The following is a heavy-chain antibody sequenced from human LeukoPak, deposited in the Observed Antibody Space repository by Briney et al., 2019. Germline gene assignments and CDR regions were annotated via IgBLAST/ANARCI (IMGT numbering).Heavy chain of an antibody. D-gene: IGHD5-24*01. J-gene: IGHJ4*02. Sequence: QSGGSLRLSCAVSGFTFSSYAMSWVRQAPGKGLEWVSAISGSGGSTYYADSVKGRFTISRDNSKNTLYLQMSSLSAEDTAVYYCAKGPTNERWPVYFDYWGQGTLVTVSS. CDR3: AKGPTNERWPVYFDY. CDR2: ISGSGGST. V-gene: IGHV3-23*01. CDR1: GFTFSSYA.